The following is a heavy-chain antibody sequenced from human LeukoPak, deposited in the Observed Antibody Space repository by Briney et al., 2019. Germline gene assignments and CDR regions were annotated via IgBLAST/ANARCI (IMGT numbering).Heavy chain of an antibody. D-gene: IGHD3-22*01. V-gene: IGHV3-49*04. CDR1: GFIFGDDA. CDR3: SRGRDYHSAGYYHDS. Sequence: PGGSLRLSCAASGFIFGDDAMSWVRQAPGKGLEWVGLIRGKRYPGATEYAASVEGRFTISRDDYKSVAYLQMTSLEAEDTGMYYCSRGRDYHSAGYYHDSWGQGTLVTVPS. CDR2: IRGKRYPGAT. J-gene: IGHJ5*01.